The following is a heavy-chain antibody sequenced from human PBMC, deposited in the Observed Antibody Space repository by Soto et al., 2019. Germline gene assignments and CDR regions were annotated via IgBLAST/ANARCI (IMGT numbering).Heavy chain of an antibody. CDR3: AKDHYPVAGGVTDSIDF. Sequence: GGSLRLSCVVSGFTFSGYGMHWVRQAPGTGLEWVAVISYDGSNKAYADSVKGRFTIFRDNSKNTVDLQLNALRTEDTAIYYCAKDHYPVAGGVTDSIDFWGQGAQVTVSS. CDR1: GFTFSGYG. D-gene: IGHD3-16*01. J-gene: IGHJ4*02. CDR2: ISYDGSNK. V-gene: IGHV3-30*18.